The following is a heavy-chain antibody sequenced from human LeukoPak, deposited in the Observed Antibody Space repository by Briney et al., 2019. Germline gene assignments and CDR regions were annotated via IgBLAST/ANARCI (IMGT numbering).Heavy chain of an antibody. J-gene: IGHJ5*02. V-gene: IGHV4-30-4*01. CDR2: IYYSGST. CDR1: GGSISSGDYY. Sequence: SQTLSLTCTVSGGSISSGDYYWSWIRQPPGKGLEWIGYIYYSGSTYYNPSLKSRVTISVDTSKNQFSLKLSSVTAADTAVYYCARGHCSSTSCYTPNNWFDPWGQGTLVTVSS. CDR3: ARGHCSSTSCYTPNNWFDP. D-gene: IGHD2-2*02.